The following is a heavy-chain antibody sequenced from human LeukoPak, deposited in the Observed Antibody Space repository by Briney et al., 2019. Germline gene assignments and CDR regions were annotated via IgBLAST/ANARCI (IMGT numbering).Heavy chain of an antibody. CDR2: MHYSGNT. CDR3: ARDLGRKRRALYYYDDSSPAYYFDS. V-gene: IGHV4-59*11. J-gene: IGHJ4*02. CDR1: GGSISGHY. Sequence: SETLSLTCTVSGGSISGHYWSWIRQSPGKGLEWIGFMHYSGNTNSNPSLRSRVTISVDTSKNQFSLKLSSVTAADTAVYYCARDLGRKRRALYYYDDSSPAYYFDSWGQGILVAVSS. D-gene: IGHD3-22*01.